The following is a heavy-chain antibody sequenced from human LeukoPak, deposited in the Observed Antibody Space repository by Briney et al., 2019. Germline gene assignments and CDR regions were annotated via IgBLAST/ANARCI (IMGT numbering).Heavy chain of an antibody. Sequence: SETLSLTCTVSGGSISSYYWSWIRQPAGKGLEWIGRIYTSGSTNYNPSLKSRVTMSVDTSKNQFSLKLSSVTAADTAVYYCARQAGQWLVPSHFDYWGQGTLVTVSS. CDR2: IYTSGST. V-gene: IGHV4-4*07. J-gene: IGHJ4*02. CDR1: GGSISSYY. CDR3: ARQAGQWLVPSHFDY. D-gene: IGHD6-19*01.